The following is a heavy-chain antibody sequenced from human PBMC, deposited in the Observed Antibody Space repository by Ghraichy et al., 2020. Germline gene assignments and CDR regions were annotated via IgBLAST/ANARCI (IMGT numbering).Heavy chain of an antibody. Sequence: ASVKVSCKASGYTFTTYHIHWVRQAPGQGLEWMGRINPYSGGTKYAQKVQDRVTMTRDTSTNTAYMELSRVRFDDTAVYYCARVGRDYGEQESVPFDYWGQGAQVTVFS. D-gene: IGHD4-17*01. V-gene: IGHV1-2*02. J-gene: IGHJ4*02. CDR3: ARVGRDYGEQESVPFDY. CDR2: INPYSGGT. CDR1: GYTFTTYH.